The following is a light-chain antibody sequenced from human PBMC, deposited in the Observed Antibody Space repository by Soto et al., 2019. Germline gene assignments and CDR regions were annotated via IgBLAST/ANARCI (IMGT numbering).Light chain of an antibody. Sequence: QSALTQPASVSGSPGQSITISCTGTSSDVGGYNYVSWYQQHPGKAPKLMIYDVNNRPSGVSNRFSGSKSGNTASLTISGLRAEDEADYYCSSYTGSSTYVVFVGGTKLTVL. J-gene: IGLJ2*01. CDR2: DVN. V-gene: IGLV2-14*01. CDR1: SSDVGGYNY. CDR3: SSYTGSSTYVV.